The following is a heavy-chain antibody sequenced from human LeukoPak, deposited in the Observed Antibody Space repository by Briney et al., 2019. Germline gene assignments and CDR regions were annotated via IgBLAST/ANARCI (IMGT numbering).Heavy chain of an antibody. CDR1: GYTFTGYY. CDR2: INPNSGGT. J-gene: IGHJ4*02. D-gene: IGHD6-13*01. CDR3: ATDRFSSSWYPD. Sequence: ASVKVSCKASGYTFTGYYMHWVRQAPGQGLEWMGWINPNSGGTNYAQKFQGRVTMSTDTSTSTAYMELRRLTTDDTAVYYCATDRFSSSWYPDWGQGTLVTVSS. V-gene: IGHV1-2*02.